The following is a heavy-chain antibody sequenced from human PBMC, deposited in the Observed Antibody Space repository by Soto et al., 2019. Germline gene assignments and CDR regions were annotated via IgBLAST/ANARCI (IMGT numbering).Heavy chain of an antibody. CDR2: ISGSGGGT. D-gene: IGHD3-22*01. V-gene: IGHV3-23*01. CDR3: AKCGYDSSGRLPRYFHH. Sequence: GGSLRLSCAASGFTFNIYAMSWVRQAPGKGLEWVSAISGSGGGTYYADSVEGRFTISRDNSNNTLYLQMSSLRAEDTAVYYCAKCGYDSSGRLPRYFHHWGQGTLVTVSS. CDR1: GFTFNIYA. J-gene: IGHJ1*01.